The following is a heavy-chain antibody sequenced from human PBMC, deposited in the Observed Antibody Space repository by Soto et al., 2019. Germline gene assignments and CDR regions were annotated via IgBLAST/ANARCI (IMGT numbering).Heavy chain of an antibody. J-gene: IGHJ4*02. Sequence: GGSLRLACTASGFTFGDYAMSGVRQAPGKGLEWVGFIRSKPYGGTTEYAASVKGRFTTSRDDSKSIAYLQMNSLKTEDTAVYYCTRDAWLNDPFDYWGQGTLVTVSS. CDR3: TRDAWLNDPFDY. CDR2: IRSKPYGGTT. D-gene: IGHD6-19*01. V-gene: IGHV3-49*04. CDR1: GFTFGDYA.